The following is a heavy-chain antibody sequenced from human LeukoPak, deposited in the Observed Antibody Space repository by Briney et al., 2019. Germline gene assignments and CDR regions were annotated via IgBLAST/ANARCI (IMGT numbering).Heavy chain of an antibody. J-gene: IGHJ6*04. Sequence: PGGSLRLSCGASVCTLDEYAMHWVRHTPRGGLEWVSLVRWNGRSTSYTDSVKGRFTISRDNSKNSLYLQMNSLRPEDTALYYCSKDAVSSGYSYYAMDVWGKGTPVTVSS. CDR3: SKDAVSSGYSYYAMDV. D-gene: IGHD5-18*01. CDR2: VRWNGRST. CDR1: VCTLDEYA. V-gene: IGHV3-43D*04.